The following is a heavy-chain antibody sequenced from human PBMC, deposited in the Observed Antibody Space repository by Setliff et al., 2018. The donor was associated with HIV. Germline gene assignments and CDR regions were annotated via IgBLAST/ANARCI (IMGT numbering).Heavy chain of an antibody. CDR2: IYHSGST. CDR1: GYSISSGYY. J-gene: IGHJ5*02. Sequence: SETLSLTCTVSGYSISSGYYWGWIRQPPGKGLEWIGSIYHSGSTYYNPSLKSRVTISQDTSKNQFSLNLTSVTAADTAVYYCASRIYYYDSNNFLREEGFDPWGQGTLVTVSS. D-gene: IGHD3-22*01. CDR3: ASRIYYYDSNNFLREEGFDP. V-gene: IGHV4-38-2*02.